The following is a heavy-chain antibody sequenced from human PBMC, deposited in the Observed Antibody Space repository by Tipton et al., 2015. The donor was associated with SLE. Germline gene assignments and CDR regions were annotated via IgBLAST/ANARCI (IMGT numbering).Heavy chain of an antibody. J-gene: IGHJ3*02. CDR2: IYYSGGI. CDR3: ARVGGSGSGGAFDI. CDR1: GGSISSSSYY. Sequence: TLSLTCTVSGGSISSSSYYWGWIRQPPGKGLEWIGSIYYSGGIYYNPSLKSRVTISVDTSKNQFSLKLSSVTAADTAVYYCARVGGSGSGGAFDIWGQGTMVTVSS. V-gene: IGHV4-39*07. D-gene: IGHD6-19*01.